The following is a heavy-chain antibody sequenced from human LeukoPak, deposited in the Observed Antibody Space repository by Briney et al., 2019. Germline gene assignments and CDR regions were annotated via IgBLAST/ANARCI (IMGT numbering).Heavy chain of an antibody. V-gene: IGHV7-4-1*02. J-gene: IGHJ4*02. CDR3: ARDPRPIVGVGLGMVDY. CDR2: INTNTGNP. CDR1: GYTFTSYA. Sequence: ASVKVSCKASGYTFTSYAMNWVRQATGQGLEWMGWINTNTGNPTYAQGFTGRFVLSLDTSVSTAYLQISSLKAEDTAVYYCARDPRPIVGVGLGMVDYWGQGTLVTVSS. D-gene: IGHD1-26*01.